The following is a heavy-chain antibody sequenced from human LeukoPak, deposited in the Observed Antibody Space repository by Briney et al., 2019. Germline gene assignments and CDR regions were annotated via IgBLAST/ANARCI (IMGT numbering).Heavy chain of an antibody. D-gene: IGHD1-26*01. CDR2: ISGSCGST. CDR1: GFTFSSYA. J-gene: IGHJ4*02. V-gene: IGHV3-23*01. CDR3: AKDQPHKVGATSNFDY. Sequence: GGSLRLSCAASGFTFSSYAMSWVRQAPGKGLEWVSAISGSCGSTYYADSVKGRFTISRDNSKNTLYLQMDSLRAEDTAVYYCAKDQPHKVGATSNFDYWGQGTLVTVSS.